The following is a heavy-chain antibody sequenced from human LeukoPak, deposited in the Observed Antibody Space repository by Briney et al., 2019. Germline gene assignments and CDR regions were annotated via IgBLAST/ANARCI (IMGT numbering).Heavy chain of an antibody. V-gene: IGHV4-39*01. CDR2: IYYSGST. Sequence: PSETLSLTCTVSGGSISSRRYYWGWIRQPPGKGLEWIGSIYYSGSTYYNPSLKSRVTISVDTSKNQFSLKLSSVTAADTAVYYCARPKGYGDYAFDIWGQGTMVTVSS. CDR3: ARPKGYGDYAFDI. CDR1: GGSISSRRYY. J-gene: IGHJ3*02. D-gene: IGHD4-17*01.